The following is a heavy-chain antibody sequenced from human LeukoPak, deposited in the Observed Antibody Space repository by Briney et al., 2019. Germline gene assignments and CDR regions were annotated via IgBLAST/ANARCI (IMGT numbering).Heavy chain of an antibody. J-gene: IGHJ4*02. CDR1: GGSISSSSYY. CDR2: IYYSGST. D-gene: IGHD5-18*01. Sequence: PSETLSLTCTVSGGSISSSSYYWGWIRQPPGKGLEWIGSIYYSGSTNYNPSLKSRVTISVDTSKNQFSLKLSSVTAADTAVYYCARDWARGIQLWILDYWGQGTLVTVSS. CDR3: ARDWARGIQLWILDY. V-gene: IGHV4-39*07.